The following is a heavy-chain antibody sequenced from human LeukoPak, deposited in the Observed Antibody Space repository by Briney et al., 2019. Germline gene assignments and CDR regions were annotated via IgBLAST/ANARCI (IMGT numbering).Heavy chain of an antibody. Sequence: GGSLRLSCAASGFTFNSHWMTWVRQAPGKGLEWVAVISYDGSNKYYADSVKGRFTISRDNSKNTLYLQMNSLRAEDTAVYYCARGQYCTNGVCYTDFDYWGQGTLVTVSS. CDR1: GFTFNSHW. J-gene: IGHJ4*02. CDR2: ISYDGSNK. V-gene: IGHV3-30*01. D-gene: IGHD2-8*01. CDR3: ARGQYCTNGVCYTDFDY.